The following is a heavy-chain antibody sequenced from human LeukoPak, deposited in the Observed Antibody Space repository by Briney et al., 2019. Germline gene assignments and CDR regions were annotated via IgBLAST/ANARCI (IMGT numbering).Heavy chain of an antibody. CDR3: VRDGGVSGYDLLDY. D-gene: IGHD5-12*01. CDR1: GFTFSNYW. CDR2: INQDGSKE. Sequence: GGSLRLSCAASGFTFSNYWMTWVRQAPGKGLEWVAHINQDGSKEYYMDSVKGRFTISRDNAKSSLSLQMNSLRAEDTAVYYCVRDGGVSGYDLLDYWGQGTLVTVSS. J-gene: IGHJ4*02. V-gene: IGHV3-7*01.